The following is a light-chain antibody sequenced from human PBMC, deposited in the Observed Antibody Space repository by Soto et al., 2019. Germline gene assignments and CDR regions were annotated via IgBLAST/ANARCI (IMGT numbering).Light chain of an antibody. CDR1: QSISSY. CDR3: QQSYTTPRT. V-gene: IGKV1-39*01. J-gene: IGKJ1*01. CDR2: AAS. Sequence: DLPMTQSPSSLSASVGDRVTITCRASQSISSYLNWYQQKPGKAPKLLMYAASSLQSGVPSRFSGSGSGTDFTLTISSLHPEDFATYYCQQSYTTPRTFGQGTKVEIK.